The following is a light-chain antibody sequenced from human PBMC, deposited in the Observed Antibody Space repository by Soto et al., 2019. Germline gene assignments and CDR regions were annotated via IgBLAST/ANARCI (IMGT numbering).Light chain of an antibody. CDR2: VAS. CDR3: QQYSAWPLT. J-gene: IGKJ4*01. V-gene: IGKV3-15*01. Sequence: EIVMTQSPAILSVSPGDGATLFCRASQSIRNNSLPWYQHKPGQAPSLLIHVASTRATGGPARFSGSASESEFTLTISSLQSDAFAVYYCQQYSAWPLTFGGGTKVEI. CDR1: QSIRNN.